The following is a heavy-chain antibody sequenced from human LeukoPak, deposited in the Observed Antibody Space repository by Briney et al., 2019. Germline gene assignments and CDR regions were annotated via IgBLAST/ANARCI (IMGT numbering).Heavy chain of an antibody. CDR1: GGSISSGGYS. J-gene: IGHJ4*02. D-gene: IGHD3-22*01. Sequence: SQTLSLTCAVSGGSISSGGYSWSWIRQPPGKGLEWIGYIYHSGSTYYNPSLKSRVTISVDRSKNQFSLKLSSVTAADTAVYYCARFSHYYDSSGYGRWGQGTLVTVSS. V-gene: IGHV4-30-2*01. CDR3: ARFSHYYDSSGYGR. CDR2: IYHSGST.